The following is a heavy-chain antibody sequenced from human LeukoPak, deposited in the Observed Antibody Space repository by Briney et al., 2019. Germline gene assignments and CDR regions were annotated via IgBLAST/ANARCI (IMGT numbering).Heavy chain of an antibody. CDR1: GYTFTSYG. J-gene: IGHJ4*02. CDR3: ARNLYDSRYYGQTYYFDY. D-gene: IGHD3-22*01. CDR2: INPYNGDT. V-gene: IGHV1-18*01. Sequence: ASVKLSCKASGYTFTSYGISWVRQAPGQGLEWMGWINPYNGDTDYAQKLQGRVTMTTDTSTSIAYMDLGSLRSDDTAVYYCARNLYDSRYYGQTYYFDYWGQGTLLTVP.